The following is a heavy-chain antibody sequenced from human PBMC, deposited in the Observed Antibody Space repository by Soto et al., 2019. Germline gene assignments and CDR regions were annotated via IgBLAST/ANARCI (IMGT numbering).Heavy chain of an antibody. D-gene: IGHD1-26*01. CDR3: ARLDGSNYYYYGMDV. CDR1: GYSFTSYW. Sequence: EVQLVQSGAEVKKPGESLKISCKGSGYSFTSYWIGWVRQMPGKGLEWMGIIYPGDSDTRYSPSFQGQVTISADKSISTAHLQWSRLKASDTAMYYCARLDGSNYYYYGMDVGGQGTTVTVSS. CDR2: IYPGDSDT. V-gene: IGHV5-51*03. J-gene: IGHJ6*02.